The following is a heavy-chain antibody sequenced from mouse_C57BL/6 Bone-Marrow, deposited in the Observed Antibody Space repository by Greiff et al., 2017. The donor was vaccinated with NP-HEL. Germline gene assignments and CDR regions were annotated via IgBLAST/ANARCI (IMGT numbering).Heavy chain of an antibody. CDR1: GYAFTNYL. V-gene: IGHV1-54*01. D-gene: IGHD4-1*01. CDR3: TSGELGRGDLYFDV. Sequence: QVHVKQSGAELVRPGTSVKVSCKASGYAFTNYLIEWVKQRPGQGLEWIGVINPGSGGTAYNQKFKGKATLTADKSSSTAYMELRSLTSEDSAVYYCTSGELGRGDLYFDVWGTGTTVTVSS. J-gene: IGHJ1*03. CDR2: INPGSGGT.